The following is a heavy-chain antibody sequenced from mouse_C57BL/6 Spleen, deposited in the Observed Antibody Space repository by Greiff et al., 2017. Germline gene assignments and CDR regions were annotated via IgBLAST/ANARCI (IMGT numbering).Heavy chain of an antibody. CDR2: INPSSGYT. J-gene: IGHJ1*03. Sequence: QVQLQQSGAELAKPGASVKLSCKASGYTFTSYWMHWVKQRPGQGLEWIGYINPSSGYTKYTQKFKDKATVTADKSTSTAYMQLSILTYVDSAVYYRARTPYGSSLVYWYFDVWGTGTTVTVSS. V-gene: IGHV1-7*01. CDR1: GYTFTSYW. CDR3: ARTPYGSSLVYWYFDV. D-gene: IGHD1-1*01.